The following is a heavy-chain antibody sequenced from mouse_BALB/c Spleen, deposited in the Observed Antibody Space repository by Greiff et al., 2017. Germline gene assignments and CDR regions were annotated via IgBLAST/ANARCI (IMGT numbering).Heavy chain of an antibody. CDR1: GFTFSDYY. D-gene: IGHD2-1*01. V-gene: IGHV5-4*02. J-gene: IGHJ4*01. CDR2: ISDGGSYT. CDR3: ARESTMGDAMDY. Sequence: DVHLVESGGGLVKPGGSLKLSCAASGFTFSDYYMYWVRQTPEKRLEWVATISDGGSYTYYPDSVKGRFTISRDNAKNNLYLQMSSLKSEDTAMYYCARESTMGDAMDYWGQGTSVTVSS.